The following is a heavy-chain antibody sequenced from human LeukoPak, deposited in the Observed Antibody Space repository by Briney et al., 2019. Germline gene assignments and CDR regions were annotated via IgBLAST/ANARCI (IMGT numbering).Heavy chain of an antibody. V-gene: IGHV1-2*02. D-gene: IGHD2-2*01. Sequence: ASVKVSCKTSGYTFSDYYMHWVRQAPGQGLEWMGYIIPNSGGTTYAQKFQGRVTMTRDTSIRAAYLDLSGLRSDDTAVYYCSTEDKYCSSSTCGDSWGQGTLVTVSS. CDR2: IIPNSGGT. CDR3: STEDKYCSSSTCGDS. CDR1: GYTFSDYY. J-gene: IGHJ4*02.